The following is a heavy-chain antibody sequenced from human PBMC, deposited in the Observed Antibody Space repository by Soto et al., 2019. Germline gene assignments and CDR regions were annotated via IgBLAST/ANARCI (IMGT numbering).Heavy chain of an antibody. Sequence: SETLSLTCTVSGGSISSYYWSWIRQPPGKGLEWIGYIYYSGSTNYNPSLKSRVTISVDTSKNQFSLKLSSVTAADTAVDYNGNTNYAQKLQCRVTMTTDTSTSTAYMELRSLRSDDTAVYYCARGGYCSRTSCYGYQNPYYYYGMDVWGQGTTVTVSS. J-gene: IGHJ6*02. CDR1: GGSISSYY. V-gene: IGHV4-59*08. CDR3: GNTNYAQKLQCRVTMTTDTSTSTAYMELRSLRSDDTAVYYCARGGYCSRTSCYGYQNPYYYYGMDV. D-gene: IGHD3-10*01. CDR2: IYYSGST.